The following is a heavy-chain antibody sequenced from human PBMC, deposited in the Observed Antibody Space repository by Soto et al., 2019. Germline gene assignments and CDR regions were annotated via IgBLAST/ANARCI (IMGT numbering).Heavy chain of an antibody. CDR1: GDRVSSNSAG. Sequence: SQTLSLTCDTSGDRVSSNSAGWNWIRQTPSRGLEWLGRTYYKSKWYYTYAASVKSRITVSPDTSKNQFSLQLTSVTPEDTAVYYCARGSWDDVSGHYYMDVWDKGTTVTV. V-gene: IGHV6-1*01. J-gene: IGHJ6*03. D-gene: IGHD1-1*01. CDR3: ARGSWDDVSGHYYMDV. CDR2: TYYKSKWYY.